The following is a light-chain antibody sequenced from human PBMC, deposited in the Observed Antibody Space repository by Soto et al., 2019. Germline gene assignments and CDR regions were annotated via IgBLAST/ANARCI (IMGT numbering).Light chain of an antibody. CDR1: SSDVGGYNY. Sequence: QSALTQPPSASGSPGQSVTLSCTGTSSDVGGYNYVSWYQQHPGKTPKLMIYEVSKRPSGVPDRFSGSKSGNTASLTVSGLQAEDEADYYCSSYAGSNTPFGTGTKLTVL. CDR3: SSYAGSNTP. CDR2: EVS. J-gene: IGLJ1*01. V-gene: IGLV2-8*01.